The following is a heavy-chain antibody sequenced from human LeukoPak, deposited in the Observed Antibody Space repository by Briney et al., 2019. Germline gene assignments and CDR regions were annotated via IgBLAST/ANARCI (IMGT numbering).Heavy chain of an antibody. V-gene: IGHV1-3*03. J-gene: IGHJ4*02. Sequence: GASVKVSCKASGYTFTSYAMHWVRQAPGQRLEWMGWINAGNGNTKYSQEFQGRVTITRDTSASTAYMELSSLRSEDTAVYYCARGGPSSYSNSNPDFDYWGQGTLVTVSS. CDR3: ARGGPSSYSNSNPDFDY. CDR2: INAGNGNT. CDR1: GYTFTSYA. D-gene: IGHD4-11*01.